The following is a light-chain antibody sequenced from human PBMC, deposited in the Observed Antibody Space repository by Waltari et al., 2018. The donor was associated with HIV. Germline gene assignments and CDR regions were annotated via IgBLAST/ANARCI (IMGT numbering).Light chain of an antibody. Sequence: QSVLTQPPSVSAAPGQKVTISCSGSSSNIGNHYVSWYQHLPGTAPKLLIYEDNTRPSGIPDRFSGSKSGTSATLGITGLLTGDEADYYCGTWDTSLSAGVFGTGTKVTVL. CDR2: EDN. V-gene: IGLV1-51*02. J-gene: IGLJ1*01. CDR3: GTWDTSLSAGV. CDR1: SSNIGNHY.